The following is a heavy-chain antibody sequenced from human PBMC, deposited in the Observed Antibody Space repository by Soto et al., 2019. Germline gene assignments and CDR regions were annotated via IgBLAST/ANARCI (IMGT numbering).Heavy chain of an antibody. CDR1: GFTLSSYG. D-gene: IGHD4-17*01. V-gene: IGHV3-33*01. CDR3: ARDQLVYGCNSFDS. CDR2: IWHDDK. J-gene: IGHJ4*02. Sequence: QVQLVESGGGVVQPGRSLRLSCAASGFTLSSYGMHWVRQAPGKGLERVAVIWHDDKYYVNSVKGRFTISRDNSKSTLYRQMSSRRAEYTAVYYCARDQLVYGCNSFDSRGQGTLVTVSS.